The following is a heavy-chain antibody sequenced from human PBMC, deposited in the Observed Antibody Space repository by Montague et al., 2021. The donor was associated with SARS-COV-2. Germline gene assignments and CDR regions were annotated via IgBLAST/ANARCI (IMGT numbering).Heavy chain of an antibody. CDR1: GGSFSGYY. Sequence: SETLSLTCAVYGGSFSGYYWSWIRQPPGKGLEWIGEINHSGSTKYNPSLKSRVTISVDTSKNQFSLELSSVTAADTAVYYCARVRYYGSGTSLGMDVWGQGTTVTVSS. D-gene: IGHD3-10*01. V-gene: IGHV4-34*01. CDR2: INHSGST. CDR3: ARVRYYGSGTSLGMDV. J-gene: IGHJ6*02.